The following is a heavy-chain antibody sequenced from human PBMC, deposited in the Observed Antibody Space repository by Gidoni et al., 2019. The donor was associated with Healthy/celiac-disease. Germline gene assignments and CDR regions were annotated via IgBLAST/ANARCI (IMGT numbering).Heavy chain of an antibody. Sequence: QLQLQESGPGLVKPSETLSLTCTVPGGSISSSSYYWGWIRQPPGKGLEWIGSIYYSGSTYYNPSLKSRVTISVDTSKNQFSLKLSSVTAADTAVYYCARLIYYSNYYFDYWGQGTLVTVSS. CDR3: ARLIYYSNYYFDY. V-gene: IGHV4-39*01. CDR2: IYYSGST. D-gene: IGHD4-4*01. J-gene: IGHJ4*02. CDR1: GGSISSSSYY.